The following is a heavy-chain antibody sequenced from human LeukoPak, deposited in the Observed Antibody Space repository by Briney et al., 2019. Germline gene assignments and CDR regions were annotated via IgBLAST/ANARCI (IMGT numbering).Heavy chain of an antibody. CDR1: GFTFRNSA. CDR3: VRGGRFLDY. V-gene: IGHV3-21*01. CDR2: ISGGSSYI. Sequence: GGSLRLSCAASGFTFRNSAMSWVRQAPGTGLEWVSSISGGSSYIYYADSVKGRFTISRDNAKNSLYLQMNILRAEDTALYYCVRGGRFLDYWGQGTLVTVSS. J-gene: IGHJ4*02. D-gene: IGHD3-3*01.